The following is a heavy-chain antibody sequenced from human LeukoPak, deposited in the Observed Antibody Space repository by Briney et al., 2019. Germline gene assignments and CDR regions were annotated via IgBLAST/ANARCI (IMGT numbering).Heavy chain of an antibody. D-gene: IGHD6-13*01. CDR3: ARGGMAAAGISDDY. V-gene: IGHV1-2*06. CDR2: INPNSGGT. J-gene: IGHJ4*02. CDR1: GYTFTGYY. Sequence: ASVKVSCKASGYTFTGYYMHWVRQAPGQGLEWMGRINPNSGGTNYAQKFQGRVTMTRDTSISTAYMELSSLRSEDTAVYYCARGGMAAAGISDDYWGQGTLVTVSS.